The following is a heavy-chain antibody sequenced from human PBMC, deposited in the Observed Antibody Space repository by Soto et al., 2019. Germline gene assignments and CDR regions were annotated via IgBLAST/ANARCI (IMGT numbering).Heavy chain of an antibody. V-gene: IGHV4-31*03. CDR1: GGSISSGGNH. J-gene: IGHJ4*02. Sequence: QVQLQESGPGLVEPSQTLSLTCTVSGGSISSGGNHWNWVRQHPGKGLEWIGQIHSSGSASYNPSLQNRVTISIDTSKNQFSLKLTSVTAADTAVYFCSNLAAGARGRGYWGQGTLVTVSS. CDR2: IHSSGSA. CDR3: SNLAAGARGRGY. D-gene: IGHD2-15*01.